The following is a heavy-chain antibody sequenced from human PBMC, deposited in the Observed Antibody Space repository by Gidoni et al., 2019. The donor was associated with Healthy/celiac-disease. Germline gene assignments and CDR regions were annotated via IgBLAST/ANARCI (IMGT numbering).Heavy chain of an antibody. J-gene: IGHJ4*02. Sequence: EVQLLQSGGGLVQPVGSLRLSCAASGFTFSSYAMSWVRQAPGKGLEWVSASSGRGGSTCYADSVKGRFTITRDKSKNTLYLQMNSRRAEETAVDYCWKGTARGRMADYWGQGTLVNVSS. D-gene: IGHD2-8*01. V-gene: IGHV3-23*01. CDR3: WKGTARGRMADY. CDR1: GFTFSSYA. CDR2: SSGRGGST.